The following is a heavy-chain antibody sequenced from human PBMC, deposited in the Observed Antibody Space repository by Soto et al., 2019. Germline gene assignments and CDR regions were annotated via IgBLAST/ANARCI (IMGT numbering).Heavy chain of an antibody. D-gene: IGHD2-15*01. J-gene: IGHJ6*02. V-gene: IGHV4-61*01. CDR2: IYYSGST. CDR3: ASPIGGYCSGGSCYYYGMDV. Sequence: SETLSLTYTVSGGSVSSGSYYWSWIRQPPGKGLEWIGYIYYSGSTNYNPSLKSRVTISVDTSKNQFSLKLSSVTAADTAVYYCASPIGGYCSGGSCYYYGMDVWGQGTTVTVSS. CDR1: GGSVSSGSYY.